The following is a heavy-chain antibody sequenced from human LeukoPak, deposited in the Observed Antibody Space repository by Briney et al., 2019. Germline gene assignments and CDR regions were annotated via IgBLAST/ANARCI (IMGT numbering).Heavy chain of an antibody. V-gene: IGHV3-23*01. J-gene: IGHJ4*02. CDR1: GFTFTGYT. CDR3: AKGRSSSWDPFDY. CDR2: ISGSGGST. Sequence: GGPLRLSCAASGFTFTGYTMGWVRQVPGKGLEWVSGISGSGGSTYFVDSVKGRFTISRDNSKNTLFLQMNSLRADDTAVYYCAKGRSSSWDPFDYWGQGTLVTVSA. D-gene: IGHD6-13*01.